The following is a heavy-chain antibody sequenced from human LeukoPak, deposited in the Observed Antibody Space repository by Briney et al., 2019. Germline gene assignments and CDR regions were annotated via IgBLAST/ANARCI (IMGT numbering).Heavy chain of an antibody. CDR3: ARDHHYYDSSGYYAPYYYYGMDV. V-gene: IGHV4-59*01. J-gene: IGHJ6*02. CDR2: IYYSGST. D-gene: IGHD3-22*01. CDR1: GGSISSYY. Sequence: SETLPLTCTVSGGSISSYYWSWIRQPPGKGLEWIGYIYYSGSTNYNPSLKSRVTISVDTSKNQFSLKLSSVTAADTAAYYCARDHHYYDSSGYYAPYYYYGMDVWGQGTTVTVSS.